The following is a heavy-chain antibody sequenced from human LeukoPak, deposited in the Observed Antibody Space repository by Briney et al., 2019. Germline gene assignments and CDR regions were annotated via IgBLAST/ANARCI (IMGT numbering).Heavy chain of an antibody. D-gene: IGHD3-9*01. CDR3: AKGFSIRYFDWLLDY. J-gene: IGHJ4*02. CDR2: ISWNSGSI. Sequence: PGGSLRLSCAASGFTFDDYAMHWVRQAPGKGLEWVSGISWNSGSIGYAGSVKGRFTISRDNAKNSLYLQMNSLRAEDTALYYCAKGFSIRYFDWLLDYWGQGTLVTVSS. CDR1: GFTFDDYA. V-gene: IGHV3-9*01.